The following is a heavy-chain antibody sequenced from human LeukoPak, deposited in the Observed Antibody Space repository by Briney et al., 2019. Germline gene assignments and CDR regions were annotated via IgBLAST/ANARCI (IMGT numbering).Heavy chain of an antibody. Sequence: SETLSLTCAVYGAALSEYYWSWIRRSPGKGLEWIGEVAHKGPTVYSPTLNRKYNPSFKSRVTMSVDPSKNQFSLKLTSVTVADTATYYCVRQGTNSGYYLLDYWGQGHLVIVSS. CDR2: VAHKGPTVYSPTLNR. V-gene: IGHV4-34*01. D-gene: IGHD3-22*01. CDR3: VRQGTNSGYYLLDY. J-gene: IGHJ4*02. CDR1: GAALSEYY.